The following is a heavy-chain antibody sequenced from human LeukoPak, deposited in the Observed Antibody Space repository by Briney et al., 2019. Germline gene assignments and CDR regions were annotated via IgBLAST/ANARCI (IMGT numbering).Heavy chain of an antibody. D-gene: IGHD6-13*01. CDR1: GFTFSSYA. V-gene: IGHV3-23*01. CDR2: ISGSGGST. Sequence: GGSLRLFCAASGFTFSSYAMSWVRQAPGKGLEWVSAISGSGGSTYYADSVKGRFTISRDNSKNTLYLQMNSLRAEDTAVYYCAKLHSSSWYRNWGQGTLVTVSS. CDR3: AKLHSSSWYRN. J-gene: IGHJ4*02.